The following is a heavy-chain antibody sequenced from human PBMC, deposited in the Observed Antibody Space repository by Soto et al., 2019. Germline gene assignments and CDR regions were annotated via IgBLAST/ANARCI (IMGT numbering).Heavy chain of an antibody. J-gene: IGHJ4*02. V-gene: IGHV3-73*01. CDR2: IRSKANSYAT. Sequence: PGGSLRLSCAASGFTFSGSAMHWVRQASGKGLEWVGRIRSKANSYATAYAASVKGRFTISRDDSKNTAYLQMNSLKTEDTAVYYCIIVTPDLYDFWSGYPNGMDYWGQGTLVTVSS. CDR1: GFTFSGSA. D-gene: IGHD3-3*01. CDR3: IIVTPDLYDFWSGYPNGMDY.